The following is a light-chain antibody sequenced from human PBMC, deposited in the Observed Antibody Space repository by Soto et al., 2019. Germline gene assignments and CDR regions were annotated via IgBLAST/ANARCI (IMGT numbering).Light chain of an antibody. CDR1: QSLLYNNTYNY. Sequence: EIVMTQSPLTLPVTPGEPASISCRSSQSLLYNNTYNYLDWYVQKPGQSPQLLIYFGSNRAPGVPDRCSGSGSGTDVTLKINRVEAEDVGTYYCMQTLPSLTFGQGTRLEIQ. V-gene: IGKV2-28*01. CDR2: FGS. J-gene: IGKJ5*01. CDR3: MQTLPSLT.